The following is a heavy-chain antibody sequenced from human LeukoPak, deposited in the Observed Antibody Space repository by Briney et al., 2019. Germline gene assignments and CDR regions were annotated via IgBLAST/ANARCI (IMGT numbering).Heavy chain of an antibody. V-gene: IGHV3-48*03. J-gene: IGHJ4*02. CDR2: VSSSGTTM. CDR1: GFTFNTYE. Sequence: GGPLRLSCAASGFTFNTYEMSWVRQAPGKGLEWVSCVSSSGTTMYHADSVKGRFTISRDNAKNSLYLRMNSLRAEDAAVYYCARRYCSSASCLFDYWGQGTLVTVSS. D-gene: IGHD2-2*01. CDR3: ARRYCSSASCLFDY.